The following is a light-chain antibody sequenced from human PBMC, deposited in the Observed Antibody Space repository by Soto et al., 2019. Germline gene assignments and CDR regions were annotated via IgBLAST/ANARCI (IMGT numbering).Light chain of an antibody. Sequence: ILLTQSPSTLSVSPGERATLSCGARQSVGSAFGWYQQKPGQAPRLLIYGASTRAAGIPARFRGGGSGADFTLTITSLQSEDFEIYYCQQYNAWPITFGQGTRLEIK. CDR1: QSVGSA. V-gene: IGKV3-15*01. CDR2: GAS. J-gene: IGKJ5*01. CDR3: QQYNAWPIT.